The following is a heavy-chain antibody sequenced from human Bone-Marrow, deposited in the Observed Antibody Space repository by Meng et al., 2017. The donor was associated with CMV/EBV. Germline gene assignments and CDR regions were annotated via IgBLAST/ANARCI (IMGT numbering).Heavy chain of an antibody. CDR1: GFTFDDYG. Sequence: GESLKISCAASGFTFDDYGMSWVRQAPGKGLEWVSGINWSGGSTGYADSVKGRFSISRDNAKNSLYLQMNSLRAEDTAFYYCAREDMGGTSGWFDPWGQGTLVTVSS. CDR2: INWSGGST. CDR3: AREDMGGTSGWFDP. D-gene: IGHD1-26*01. J-gene: IGHJ5*02. V-gene: IGHV3-20*04.